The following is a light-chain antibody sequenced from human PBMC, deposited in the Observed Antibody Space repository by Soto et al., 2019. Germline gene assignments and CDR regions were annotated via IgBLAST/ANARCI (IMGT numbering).Light chain of an antibody. CDR1: QTISSW. CDR2: DAS. J-gene: IGKJ1*01. V-gene: IGKV1-5*01. CDR3: QQYSSFSLT. Sequence: DIQMTQSPSTLSGSVGDRVTITARASQTISSWLAWYQQKPGKAPELLIYDASTLESGVPSRFSGSGSGTEFSLTISSLQPDDFATFYCQQYSSFSLTFGQGTKVDIK.